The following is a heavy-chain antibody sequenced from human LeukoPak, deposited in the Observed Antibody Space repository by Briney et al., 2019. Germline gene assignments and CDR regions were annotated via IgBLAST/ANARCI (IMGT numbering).Heavy chain of an antibody. J-gene: IGHJ6*02. CDR3: ARDSGATPGYYYGMDV. Sequence: PGGSLRLSCAASGFTFSSYAMHWVRQAPGKGLEWVAVISYDGSNKYYADSVKGRFTISRDNSKNTLYLQMNSLRAEDTAVYYCARDSGATPGYYYGMDVWGQGTTVTVSS. D-gene: IGHD4-17*01. CDR2: ISYDGSNK. V-gene: IGHV3-30*04. CDR1: GFTFSSYA.